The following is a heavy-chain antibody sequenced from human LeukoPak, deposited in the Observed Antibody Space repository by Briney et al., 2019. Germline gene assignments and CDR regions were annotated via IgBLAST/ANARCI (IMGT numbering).Heavy chain of an antibody. CDR2: INYSGST. D-gene: IGHD4-17*01. V-gene: IGHV4-34*01. Sequence: PSETLSLTCAVYGETFSGFYWSWIRQPPGKGLEWIGEINYSGSTNYNPSLKSRVTISVDTSKNQFSLNLNSVTAADAAVYYCARISTVTHQFDYWGQGMLVTVSS. J-gene: IGHJ4*02. CDR3: ARISTVTHQFDY. CDR1: GETFSGFY.